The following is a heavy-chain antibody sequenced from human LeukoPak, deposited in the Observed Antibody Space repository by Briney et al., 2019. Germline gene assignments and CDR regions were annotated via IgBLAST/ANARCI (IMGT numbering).Heavy chain of an antibody. J-gene: IGHJ5*02. CDR2: IYYSGST. V-gene: IGHV4-59*01. Sequence: SETLSLTCTVSGGSFSYYWSWIRQPPGKGLEWIGYIYYSGSTNYNPSLKSRVTLSVDTSKNQFSLKLSSVTAADTAVYYCAREVPYYYDSSGYHFDPWGQGTLVTVSS. CDR1: GGSFSYY. D-gene: IGHD3-22*01. CDR3: AREVPYYYDSSGYHFDP.